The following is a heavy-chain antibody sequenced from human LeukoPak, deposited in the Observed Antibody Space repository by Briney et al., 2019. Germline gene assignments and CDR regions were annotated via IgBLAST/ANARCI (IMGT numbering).Heavy chain of an antibody. J-gene: IGHJ4*02. CDR2: IYTSGST. D-gene: IGHD3-22*01. Sequence: PSETLSLTCTVSGGSISSYYWSWIRQPAGKGLEWIGRIYTSGSTNYNPSLKSRVTMSVDTSKNQFSLKLSSVTAADTAVYYCASAAADYYDSSPFDYWGQGTLVTVSS. CDR3: ASAAADYYDSSPFDY. CDR1: GGSISSYY. V-gene: IGHV4-4*07.